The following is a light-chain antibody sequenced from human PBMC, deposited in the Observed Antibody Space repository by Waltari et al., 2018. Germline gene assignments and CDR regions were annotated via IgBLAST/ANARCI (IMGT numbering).Light chain of an antibody. CDR2: DVN. CDR3: SSQSTKNGVI. J-gene: IGLJ2*01. CDR1: SSDVGGDDS. Sequence: QSALTQPASVSGSPGQSITVSCTGSSSDVGGDDSVSWYEDHPGKAPKVIIYDVNKRPSGVSDRFSGSKSGNTASLTISGLQAEDEATFYCSSQSTKNGVIFGGGTKVTVL. V-gene: IGLV2-14*03.